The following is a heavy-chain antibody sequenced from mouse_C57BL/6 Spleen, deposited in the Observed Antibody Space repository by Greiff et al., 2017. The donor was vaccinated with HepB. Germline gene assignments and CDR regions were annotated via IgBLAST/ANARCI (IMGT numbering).Heavy chain of an antibody. Sequence: EVKLMESGAELVRPGASVKLSCTASGFNIKDDYMHWVKQRPEQGLEWIGWIDPENGDTEYASKFQGKATITADTSSNTAYLQLSSLTSEDTAVYYCTRDYGYWGQGTTLTVSS. CDR2: IDPENGDT. V-gene: IGHV14-4*01. J-gene: IGHJ2*01. CDR3: TRDYGY. D-gene: IGHD1-1*02. CDR1: GFNIKDDY.